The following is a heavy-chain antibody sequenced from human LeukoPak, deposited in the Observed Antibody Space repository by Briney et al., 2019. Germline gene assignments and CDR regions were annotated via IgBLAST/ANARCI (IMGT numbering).Heavy chain of an antibody. V-gene: IGHV3-30-3*01. CDR3: ARDGFSYSYDSSGYYYPAY. CDR1: GFTFSSYA. J-gene: IGHJ4*02. Sequence: GRSLRLSCAASGFTFSSYAMHWVRQAPGKGLEGVADISYDGSNKYYAHSVKGRFTFSRDNSKNTLFLQMNSLRAEDTAVYYCARDGFSYSYDSSGYYYPAYWGQGTLVTVSS. D-gene: IGHD3-22*01. CDR2: ISYDGSNK.